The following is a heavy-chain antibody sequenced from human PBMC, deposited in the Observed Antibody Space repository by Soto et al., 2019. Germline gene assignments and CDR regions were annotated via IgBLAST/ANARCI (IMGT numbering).Heavy chain of an antibody. CDR1: GGSISSGGYY. D-gene: IGHD6-13*01. CDR2: IYYSGST. CDR3: AREYSSSHNWFDP. Sequence: SETLSLTCTVSGGSISSGGYYWSWIRQHPGKGLEWIGYIYYSGSTYYNPSLKSRVTISVDTSKTQFSLKLSSVTAADTAVYYCAREYSSSHNWFDPWGQGTPVTVSS. V-gene: IGHV4-31*03. J-gene: IGHJ5*02.